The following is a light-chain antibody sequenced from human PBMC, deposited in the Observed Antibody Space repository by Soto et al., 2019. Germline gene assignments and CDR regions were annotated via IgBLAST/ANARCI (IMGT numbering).Light chain of an antibody. CDR1: QTISSW. CDR2: KAS. CDR3: QQSYYNPT. V-gene: IGKV1-5*03. J-gene: IGKJ1*01. Sequence: DIQMTQSPSTLSGSVGDRFTITCRASQTISSWLAGYQKKPGKAPXXLIYKASTLKSGVPSRFSGSGSGTEFTLTISSLKHEDFATYYCQQSYYNPTFGQGTKVDIK.